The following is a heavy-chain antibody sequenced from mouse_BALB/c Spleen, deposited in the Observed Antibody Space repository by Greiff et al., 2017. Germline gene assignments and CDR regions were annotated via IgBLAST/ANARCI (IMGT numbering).Heavy chain of an antibody. CDR3: AREGYDYDGFYAMDY. J-gene: IGHJ4*01. D-gene: IGHD2-4*01. CDR1: GYSITSGYY. V-gene: IGHV3-6*02. CDR2: ISYDGSN. Sequence: DVKLQESGPGLVKPSQSLSLTCSVTGYSITSGYYWNWIRQFPGNKLEWMGYISYDGSNNYNTSLKNRISITRDTSKNQFFLKLNSVTTEDTATYYCAREGYDYDGFYAMDYWGQGTSVTVSS.